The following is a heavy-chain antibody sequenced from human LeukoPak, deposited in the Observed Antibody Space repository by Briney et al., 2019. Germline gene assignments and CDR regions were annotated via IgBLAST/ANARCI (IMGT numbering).Heavy chain of an antibody. CDR1: GFTFSSYG. Sequence: PGKSLRLSCAASGFTFSSYGMHWVRQAPGKGLEWVAVISYDGGNKYYADSVKGRFTISRDNAKNTLYLQMNSLRAEDTAVYYCARGSGYYSYDAFDIWGQGTMVTVSP. D-gene: IGHD3-22*01. CDR2: ISYDGGNK. V-gene: IGHV3-30*03. CDR3: ARGSGYYSYDAFDI. J-gene: IGHJ3*02.